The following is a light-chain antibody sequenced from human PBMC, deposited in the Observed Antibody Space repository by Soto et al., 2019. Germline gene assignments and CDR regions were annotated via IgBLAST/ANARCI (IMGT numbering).Light chain of an antibody. Sequence: EIVLTQSPGTLSLSPGERATLSCRASQSVSSNLAWYQQKVGQAPRHLIYGASTRATGIPARFSGSGSGTEFTLTISSLQSEDFAVYYCQQYNNWPETFGQGTKVDIK. J-gene: IGKJ1*01. CDR2: GAS. CDR3: QQYNNWPET. V-gene: IGKV3-15*01. CDR1: QSVSSN.